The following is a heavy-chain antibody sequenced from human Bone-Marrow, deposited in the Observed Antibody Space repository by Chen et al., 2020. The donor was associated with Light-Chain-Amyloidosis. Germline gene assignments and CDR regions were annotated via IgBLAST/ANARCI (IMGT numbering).Heavy chain of an antibody. CDR1: GYTFPNYW. CDR3: ARRRDGYNFDY. D-gene: IGHD5-12*01. J-gene: IGHJ4*02. CDR2: IYPDDSDA. V-gene: IGHV5-51*01. Sequence: PGESLKISCKGSGYTFPNYWIGWVRQMPGKGLEWMGVIYPDDSDARYSPSLEGQVTISADKSITTAYLQWRSLKASDTAMYYCARRRDGYNFDYWGQGTLVTVSS.